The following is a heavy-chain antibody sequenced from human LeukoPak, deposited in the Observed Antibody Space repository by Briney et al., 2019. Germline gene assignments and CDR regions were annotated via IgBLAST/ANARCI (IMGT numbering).Heavy chain of an antibody. V-gene: IGHV1-18*01. CDR3: ARPLFGSSWYLLDY. D-gene: IGHD6-13*01. CDR1: GYTFTSYG. CDR2: ISAYNGNT. Sequence: ASVKVSCKASGYTFTSYGISWVRQAPGQGLEWMGWISAYNGNTNYAQKFQGRVTITRDTSASTAYMELSSLRSEDTAVYYCARPLFGSSWYLLDYWGQGTLVTVSS. J-gene: IGHJ4*02.